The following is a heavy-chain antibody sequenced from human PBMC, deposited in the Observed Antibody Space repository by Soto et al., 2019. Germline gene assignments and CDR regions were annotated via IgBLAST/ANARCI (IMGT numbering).Heavy chain of an antibody. D-gene: IGHD2-2*02. V-gene: IGHV3-33*01. CDR2: IWYDGSDK. CDR1: GFTLSDFV. Sequence: GGSLRLSCVTSGFTLSDFVMQWVRQPPDKGLGWEAVIWYDGSDKYYADSVKGRLTISRDNSKTTVYLQMNSMRAEDTAVYYCVRGSSCTTTTCYNLAWFAPWGQGTLVTVSS. J-gene: IGHJ5*02. CDR3: VRGSSCTTTTCYNLAWFAP.